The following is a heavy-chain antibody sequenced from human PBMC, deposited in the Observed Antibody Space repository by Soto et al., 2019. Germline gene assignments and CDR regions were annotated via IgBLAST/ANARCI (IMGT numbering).Heavy chain of an antibody. Sequence: SQTLSLTCAISGDTVSSNSAAWNWIRQSPSRGLEWLGRTHYRSKWYNDYAVSVKSRITINPDTSKNQFSLQLNSVTPEDTAVYYYGRSVRGHVVKYFDYWGQGTLVTV. J-gene: IGHJ4*02. CDR1: GDTVSSNSAA. CDR3: GRSVRGHVVKYFDY. V-gene: IGHV6-1*01. D-gene: IGHD3-10*01. CDR2: THYRSKWYN.